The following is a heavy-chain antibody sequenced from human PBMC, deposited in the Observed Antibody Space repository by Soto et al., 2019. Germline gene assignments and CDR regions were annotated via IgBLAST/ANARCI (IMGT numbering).Heavy chain of an antibody. CDR3: ARGRVQLWLRGRNYLDY. J-gene: IGHJ4*02. Sequence: QVQLQQWGAGLLKPSETLSLTCAVYGGSFSGYYWSWIRQPPGKGLEWFGEINHRGSTNYNPPLKSRVTISVDTSKNQFSLKLSSVTAAHTAVYYCARGRVQLWLRGRNYLDYWGQGTLVTVSS. V-gene: IGHV4-34*01. CDR2: INHRGST. D-gene: IGHD5-18*01. CDR1: GGSFSGYY.